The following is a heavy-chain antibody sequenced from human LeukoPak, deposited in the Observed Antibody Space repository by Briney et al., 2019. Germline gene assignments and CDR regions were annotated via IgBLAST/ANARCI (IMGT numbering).Heavy chain of an antibody. Sequence: SETLSLTCAVYGGSFSGYYWSWIRQPPGKGLEWIGEINHSGSTNYNPSLKSRVTISVDTSTNQFSLKLSSVTAADTAVYYCARRLASGGSNYYFDYWGQGILVTVSS. CDR3: ARRLASGGSNYYFDY. V-gene: IGHV4-34*01. CDR1: GGSFSGYY. J-gene: IGHJ4*02. CDR2: INHSGST. D-gene: IGHD2-8*02.